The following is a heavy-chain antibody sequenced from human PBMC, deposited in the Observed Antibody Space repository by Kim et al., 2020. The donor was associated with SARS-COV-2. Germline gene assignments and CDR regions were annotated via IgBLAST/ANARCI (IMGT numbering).Heavy chain of an antibody. D-gene: IGHD3-22*01. CDR3: ARGYYDSSGLLGY. V-gene: IGHV1-69*13. CDR1: GGTFSSYA. J-gene: IGHJ4*02. Sequence: SVKVSCKASGGTFSSYAISWVRQAPGQGLEWMGGIIPIFGTANYAQKFQGRVTITADESTSTAYMELSSLRSEDTAVYYCARGYYDSSGLLGYWGQGTLVTVSS. CDR2: IIPIFGTA.